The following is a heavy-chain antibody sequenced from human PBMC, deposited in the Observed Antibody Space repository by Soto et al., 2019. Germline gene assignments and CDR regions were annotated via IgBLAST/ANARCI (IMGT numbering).Heavy chain of an antibody. CDR3: AKVTRLGYFDY. V-gene: IGHV3-23*01. J-gene: IGHJ4*02. CDR2: ICCSGGNT. CDR1: GFTFSSYA. Sequence: GGSLRLSCAASGFTFSSYAMNWVRQAPGKGLEWVSAICCSGGNTYYADSVKGRFTISRDNSKNTLYLQMNSLRAEDTAVYYCAKVTRLGYFDYWGQGTLVTVSS. D-gene: IGHD6-25*01.